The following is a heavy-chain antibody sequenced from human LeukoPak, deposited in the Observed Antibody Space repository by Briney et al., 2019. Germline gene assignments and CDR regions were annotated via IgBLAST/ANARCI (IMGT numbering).Heavy chain of an antibody. CDR2: IHRSGRT. D-gene: IGHD3-3*01. V-gene: IGHV4-38-2*02. CDR3: ARDHLANLASRLFDP. J-gene: IGHJ5*02. CDR1: NYSISSDYY. Sequence: SETLSLTCIVSNYSISSDYYWGWIRQPPGKGLEWIGSIHRSGRTYYNPSLKSRVTISVDTSKNHFSLKLNSVTAADTAVYYCARDHLANLASRLFDPWGQGTLVTVSS.